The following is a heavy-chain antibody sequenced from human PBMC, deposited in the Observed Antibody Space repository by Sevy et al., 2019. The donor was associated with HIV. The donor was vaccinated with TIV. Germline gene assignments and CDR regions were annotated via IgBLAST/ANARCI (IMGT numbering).Heavy chain of an antibody. V-gene: IGHV3-21*01. CDR3: ARDSEYQLLWGFDY. Sequence: GGSLRLSCAASGFTFSSYSMNWVRQAPGKGLEWVSSISSSSSYIYYADSVKGRFTISRDNAKNSLYLQMNSLRAEETAVYYCARDSEYQLLWGFDYWGQGTLVTVSS. J-gene: IGHJ4*02. D-gene: IGHD2-2*01. CDR2: ISSSSSYI. CDR1: GFTFSSYS.